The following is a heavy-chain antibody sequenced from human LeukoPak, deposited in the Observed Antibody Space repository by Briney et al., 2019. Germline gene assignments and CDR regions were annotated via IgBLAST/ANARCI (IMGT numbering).Heavy chain of an antibody. J-gene: IGHJ6*03. Sequence: SETLSLTCTVSGYSISSNYYWGWIRQPPGKGLEWIGSIYHSGNTYSNPSLGSRVTILIDTSKNHFSLKLSSVTAADTAVYYCARGSSGGWNYYYYMDVWGKGTTVTVSS. CDR3: ARGSSGGWNYYYYMDV. D-gene: IGHD6-19*01. CDR2: IYHSGNT. V-gene: IGHV4-38-2*02. CDR1: GYSISSNYY.